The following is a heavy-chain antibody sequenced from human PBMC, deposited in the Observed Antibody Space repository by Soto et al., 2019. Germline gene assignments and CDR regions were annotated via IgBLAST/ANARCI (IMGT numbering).Heavy chain of an antibody. CDR3: ARGSGCPYGMDV. Sequence: PSETLSLTCAVYGGSFSGYYWSWIRQPPGKGLEWIGEINHSGSTNYNPSLKSRVTISVDTSKNQFSLKLSSVTAADTAVYYCARGSGCPYGMDVWGQGTTVTVSS. CDR2: INHSGST. CDR1: GGSFSGYY. V-gene: IGHV4-34*01. J-gene: IGHJ6*02.